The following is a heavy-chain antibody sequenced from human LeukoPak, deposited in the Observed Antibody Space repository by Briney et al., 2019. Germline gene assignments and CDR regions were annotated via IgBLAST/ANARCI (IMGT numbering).Heavy chain of an antibody. CDR2: IRYDGNKK. V-gene: IGHV3-30*02. D-gene: IGHD3/OR15-3a*01. CDR3: ATWTTGRSIVDY. J-gene: IGHJ4*02. Sequence: PGGSLRLSCAASGFTFSSYAMSWVRQAPGKGLEWVAFIRYDGNKKYYADSVKGRFTISRDNSKNTLYLQMNSLRAEDTAVYYCATWTTGRSIVDYWGQGTLVTVSS. CDR1: GFTFSSYA.